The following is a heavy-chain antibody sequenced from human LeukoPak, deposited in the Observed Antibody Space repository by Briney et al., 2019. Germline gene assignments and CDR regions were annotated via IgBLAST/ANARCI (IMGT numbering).Heavy chain of an antibody. Sequence: PGGSLRLSCAASGFTFSSYSMNWVGQAPGKGREGVAYISSSSSTIYYAASVKGRFTISRDSAKNSLYLQMNSLRAEDTAVYYCARDKPSSNRGVIRGLNAFDIWGQGTMVTVSS. CDR1: GFTFSSYS. CDR3: ARDKPSSNRGVIRGLNAFDI. V-gene: IGHV3-48*01. J-gene: IGHJ3*02. CDR2: ISSSSSTI. D-gene: IGHD3-10*01.